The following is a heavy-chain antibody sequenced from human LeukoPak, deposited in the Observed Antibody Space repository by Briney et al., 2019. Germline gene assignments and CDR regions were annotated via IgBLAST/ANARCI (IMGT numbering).Heavy chain of an antibody. CDR2: INSDGSTT. V-gene: IGHV3-74*01. D-gene: IGHD6-13*01. CDR3: ARGLPTGSKYSSSPGLHYYGMDV. J-gene: IGHJ6*02. Sequence: GGSLRLSCAASGFTLSSYCIYWVRQAPGKGLVWVSPINSDGSTTTYADSVKGRFTISRDNAKNSLYLQMNSLRAEDTAVYYCARGLPTGSKYSSSPGLHYYGMDVWRQGTTVSLPS. CDR1: GFTLSSYC.